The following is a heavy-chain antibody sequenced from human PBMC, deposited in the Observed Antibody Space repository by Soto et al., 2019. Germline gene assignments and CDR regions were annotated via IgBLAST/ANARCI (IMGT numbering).Heavy chain of an antibody. Sequence: QVQLVQSGAEVKKPGASVKVSCKASGYTFTSYAMHWVRQAPGQRLEWMGWINAGNGNTKYSQKFQGRVTITRDTAASTAYMELSSLRSEDTAVYYCVRGSGLNWFDTWGQGTLVTVSS. D-gene: IGHD3-10*01. CDR2: INAGNGNT. CDR3: VRGSGLNWFDT. CDR1: GYTFTSYA. J-gene: IGHJ5*02. V-gene: IGHV1-3*01.